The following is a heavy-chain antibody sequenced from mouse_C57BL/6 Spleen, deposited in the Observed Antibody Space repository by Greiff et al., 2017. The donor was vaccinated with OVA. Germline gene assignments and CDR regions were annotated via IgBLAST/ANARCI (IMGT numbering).Heavy chain of an antibody. J-gene: IGHJ3*01. CDR2: INPSTGGT. CDR1: GYSFTGYY. Sequence: EVQLQQSGPGLVKPGASVKISCKASGYSFTGYYMNWVKQSPEKSLEWIGEINPSTGGTTYNQKFKAKATLTVDKSSSTAYMQLKSLTSEDSAVYYCARGHGRFAYWGQGTLVTVSA. D-gene: IGHD1-1*01. CDR3: ARGHGRFAY. V-gene: IGHV1-42*01.